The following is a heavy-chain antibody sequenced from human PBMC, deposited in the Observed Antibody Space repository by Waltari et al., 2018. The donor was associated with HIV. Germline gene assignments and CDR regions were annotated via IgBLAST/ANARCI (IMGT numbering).Heavy chain of an antibody. CDR3: ANSGGIGPYGMDV. J-gene: IGHJ6*02. V-gene: IGHV3-21*01. CDR2: SSSSSSYI. D-gene: IGHD6-13*01. CDR1: GLSLSSYS. Sequence: EVQLVESGGGLVKPGGSLRLSCADSGLSLSSYSMNWVRQAPGKGLEWCSSSSSSSSYIYYADSGKGRFTISRDNAKNSLYLQMNSLRVEDTAVYYCANSGGIGPYGMDVWGQGTTVTVSS.